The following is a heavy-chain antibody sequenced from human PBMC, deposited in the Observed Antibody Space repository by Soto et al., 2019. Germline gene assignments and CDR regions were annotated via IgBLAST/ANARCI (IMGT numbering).Heavy chain of an antibody. D-gene: IGHD4-17*01. J-gene: IGHJ3*02. CDR1: GYTFTSYD. CDR2: MNPNSGNA. V-gene: IGHV1-8*01. Sequence: QVQLVQSGAEVKKPGASVKVSCKASGYTFTSYDINWVRQATGQGLEWMGWMNPNSGNAGYAQKFQGRDTMTRNTSRSTAYMELSSLRSEDTAVYYCARPHDYGDYVDAFDIWGQGTMVTVSS. CDR3: ARPHDYGDYVDAFDI.